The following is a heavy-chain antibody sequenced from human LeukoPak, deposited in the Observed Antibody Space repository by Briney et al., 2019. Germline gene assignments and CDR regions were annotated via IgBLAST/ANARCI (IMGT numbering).Heavy chain of an antibody. V-gene: IGHV4-59*08. J-gene: IGHJ5*01. CDR3: ARLSNYGILTGNSWFDS. CDR2: IYYSGST. Sequence: SETLSLTSTDSGDSITSYYWTCIRHHPGKGLEWIGYIYYSGSTNYSPSLKSRVTISLDKSKTQFFRKLSSVAAADTAVYYCARLSNYGILTGNSWFDSWGQGTLVTVSS. CDR1: GDSITSYY. D-gene: IGHD3-9*01.